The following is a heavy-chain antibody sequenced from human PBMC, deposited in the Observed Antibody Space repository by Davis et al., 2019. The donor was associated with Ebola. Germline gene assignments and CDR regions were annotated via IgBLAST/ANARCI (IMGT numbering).Heavy chain of an antibody. Sequence: GGSLRLSCAASGFTFSIYSMNWVRQAPGKGLEWVSYITRGSSTKYYADSVKGRFTISRDSAKNSLHLQMNSLTDEDTAVYYCAREGHSDSSGYYWPPYRGPYLDLWGQGTLVTVSS. CDR3: AREGHSDSSGYYWPPYRGPYLDL. CDR2: ITRGSSTK. V-gene: IGHV3-48*02. D-gene: IGHD3-22*01. CDR1: GFTFSIYS. J-gene: IGHJ4*02.